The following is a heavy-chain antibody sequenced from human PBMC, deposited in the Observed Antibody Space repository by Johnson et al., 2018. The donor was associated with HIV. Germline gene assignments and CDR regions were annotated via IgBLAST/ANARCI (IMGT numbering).Heavy chain of an antibody. V-gene: IGHV3-74*01. CDR1: GFTFSSYW. J-gene: IGHJ3*02. CDR3: AREGPSERAGFDI. CDR2: INSAGSGT. Sequence: VQLVESGGGLVQPGGSLRLSCAASGFTFSSYWIHWVRQAPGKGLLWVSRINSAGSGTSYADSVKGRFTMSRDNAKNTLYLQMNSLRADDTAVYYCAREGPSERAGFDIWGQGTMVTVSS.